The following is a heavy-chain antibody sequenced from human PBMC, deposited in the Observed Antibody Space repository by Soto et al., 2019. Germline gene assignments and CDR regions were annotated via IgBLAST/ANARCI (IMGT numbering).Heavy chain of an antibody. CDR1: GGSISSYY. D-gene: IGHD4-17*01. Sequence: SETLSLTCTVSGGSISSYYWIWIRQPPGKGLEWIGYIYYSGSTNYNPSLKSRVTISVDTSKNQFSLKLSSVTAADTAVYYCARQNYGDYFDYWGQGTLVTVSS. CDR3: ARQNYGDYFDY. CDR2: IYYSGST. J-gene: IGHJ4*02. V-gene: IGHV4-59*01.